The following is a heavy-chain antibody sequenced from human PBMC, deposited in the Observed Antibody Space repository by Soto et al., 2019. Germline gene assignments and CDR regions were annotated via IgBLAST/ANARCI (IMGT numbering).Heavy chain of an antibody. CDR1: GFTLSDYY. D-gene: IGHD3-16*01. CDR3: ARGRYALDY. V-gene: IGHV3-11*01. J-gene: IGHJ4*02. CDR2: ISGSGNTI. Sequence: GGSLRLSCAASGFTLSDYYMSWIRQAPGKGLEWVSHISGSGNTIDYADSVKGRFTISRDNAKNSLYLQMNSLRGDDTAVFCCARGRYALDYWGQGTRVTVSS.